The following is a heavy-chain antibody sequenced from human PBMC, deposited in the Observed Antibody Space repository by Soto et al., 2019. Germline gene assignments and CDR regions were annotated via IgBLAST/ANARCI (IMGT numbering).Heavy chain of an antibody. D-gene: IGHD2-2*01. J-gene: IGHJ5*02. V-gene: IGHV1-18*01. CDR3: ARVVPGAEAWFGP. CDR2: ISLYSDGT. Sequence: ASVKVSCKTSGYTFSNYGITWVRQAPGQPLKWLGWISLYSDGTNYAQKFQGRVSMTTDTSTTTAYMELRSLRSDDTAVYYCARVVPGAEAWFGPWGQGTLVTVSS. CDR1: GYTFSNYG.